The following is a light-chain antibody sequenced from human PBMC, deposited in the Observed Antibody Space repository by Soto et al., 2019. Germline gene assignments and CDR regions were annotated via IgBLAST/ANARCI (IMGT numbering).Light chain of an antibody. CDR1: QDINNY. CDR3: QQYEDLPLT. V-gene: IGKV1-33*01. CDR2: DAS. Sequence: DLQLTQSPSSLSASVGDRVTITCQASQDINNYLNWYQQKPGKAPKLLICDASSVETGVPSRFSGSGSGTHFTFTISSLEPEDIATYHCQQYEDLPLTFGGGTRVELK. J-gene: IGKJ4*01.